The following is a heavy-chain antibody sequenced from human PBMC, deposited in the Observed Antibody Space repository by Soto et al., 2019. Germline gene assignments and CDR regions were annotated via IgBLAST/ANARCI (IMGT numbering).Heavy chain of an antibody. V-gene: IGHV3-21*01. CDR3: ARVNYDILTGYYNGDYFDY. J-gene: IGHJ4*02. D-gene: IGHD3-9*01. CDR1: GFTFSSYS. Sequence: GGSLRLCCAASGFTFSSYSMNWVRQAPGKGLEWVSSISSSSSYIYYADPVKGRFTISRDNAKNSLYLQMNSLRAEDTAVYYCARVNYDILTGYYNGDYFDYWGQGTLVTVSS. CDR2: ISSSSSYI.